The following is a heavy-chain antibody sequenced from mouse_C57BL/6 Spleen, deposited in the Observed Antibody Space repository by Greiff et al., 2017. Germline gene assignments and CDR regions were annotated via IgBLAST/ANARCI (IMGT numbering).Heavy chain of an antibody. V-gene: IGHV5-17*01. CDR3: ARQWLGGFAY. CDR2: ISSGSSTL. Sequence: EVQRVESGGGLVKPGGSLKLSCAASGFTFSDYGMHWVRQAPEKGLEWVAYISSGSSTLYYADTVKGRVTISRDHAKNTLFLQMTSLRSEDTAMYYCARQWLGGFAYWGQGTLVTGAA. CDR1: GFTFSDYG. J-gene: IGHJ3*01. D-gene: IGHD2-2*01.